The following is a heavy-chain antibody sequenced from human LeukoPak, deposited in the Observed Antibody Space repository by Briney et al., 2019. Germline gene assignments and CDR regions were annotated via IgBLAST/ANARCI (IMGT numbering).Heavy chain of an antibody. CDR3: TRDPRGSYGPDAFDI. CDR2: IRSKAYGGTT. J-gene: IGHJ3*02. V-gene: IGHV3-49*04. D-gene: IGHD1-26*01. Sequence: GRSLRLSCTASGFTFGDYAMSWVRQAPGKGLEWVGFIRSKAYGGTTEYAASVKGRFTISRDDSKIIAYLQIDSLKTEDTAVYYCTRDPRGSYGPDAFDIWGQGTMVTVSS. CDR1: GFTFGDYA.